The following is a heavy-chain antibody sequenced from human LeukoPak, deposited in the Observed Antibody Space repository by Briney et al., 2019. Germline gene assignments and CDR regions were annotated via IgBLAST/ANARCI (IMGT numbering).Heavy chain of an antibody. CDR2: INARGDT. D-gene: IGHD2-2*01. J-gene: IGHJ5*02. V-gene: IGHV4-34*01. CDR1: GGSFSAYY. Sequence: SETLSLTCAVYGGSFSAYYWNWIRQPPGKGLEWIGEINARGDTNHNPSLKSRVTISVDTSKKQFSLRLTSMIAADTALYYCARGQVPAARGYNWFDPWGQGTLVTVSS. CDR3: ARGQVPAARGYNWFDP.